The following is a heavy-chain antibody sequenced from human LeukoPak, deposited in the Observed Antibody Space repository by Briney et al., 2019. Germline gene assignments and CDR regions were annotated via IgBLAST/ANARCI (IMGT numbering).Heavy chain of an antibody. CDR1: AYTFTGYY. V-gene: IGHV1-2*02. CDR3: ARHNHNHCYDY. Sequence: ASVKVSCKASAYTFTGYYMHWVRQAPGQGLEWMGWINPNSSGTNYAQQFLGRVTISVDTSKNQFSLKLSSVTAADTAVYYCARHNHNHCYDYWGQGTLVTVSS. D-gene: IGHD1-14*01. J-gene: IGHJ4*02. CDR2: INPNSSGT.